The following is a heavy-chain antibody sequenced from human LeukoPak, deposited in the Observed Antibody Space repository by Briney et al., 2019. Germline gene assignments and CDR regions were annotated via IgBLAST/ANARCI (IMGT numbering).Heavy chain of an antibody. V-gene: IGHV3-33*01. J-gene: IGHJ4*02. D-gene: IGHD2-15*01. Sequence: GRSLRLSCAASGFTFSSYGMQWVRQAPGKGLEWVAAIWYDGSSQYYADSVKGRFTISRDNSKNTLYLQMGSLRAEDMAVYYCARGSYCSGGSCYSAYWGQGTLVTVSS. CDR1: GFTFSSYG. CDR3: ARGSYCSGGSCYSAY. CDR2: IWYDGSSQ.